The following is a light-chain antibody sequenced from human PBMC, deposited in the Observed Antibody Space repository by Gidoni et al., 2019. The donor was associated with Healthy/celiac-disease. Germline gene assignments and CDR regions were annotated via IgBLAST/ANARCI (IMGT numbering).Light chain of an antibody. CDR3: CSYAGSYTLVV. J-gene: IGLJ2*01. CDR1: SSDVGGYNY. CDR2: DVS. V-gene: IGLV2-11*01. Sequence: QSALTQPRSVSGSPGQSGTISCTGTSSDVGGYNYVSWYQQHPGKAPKPMLYDVSKRPSGVPDRFSGSKSGNTASLTISGLQAEDEADYYCCSYAGSYTLVVFGGGTKLTVL.